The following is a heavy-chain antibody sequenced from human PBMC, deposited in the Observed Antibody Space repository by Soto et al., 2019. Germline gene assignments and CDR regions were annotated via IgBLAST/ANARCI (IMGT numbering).Heavy chain of an antibody. Sequence: QVQLVESGGGLVKPGGSLRLSCAASGFTFSDFYMTWIRQAPGKGLEWIAYIGSGGSPIYYADSVKGRFTISWDNPKKSLYLQMNSLRADDTAMYFCARDEYISAYWGQGTLVTVSS. CDR3: ARDEYISAY. J-gene: IGHJ4*02. CDR1: GFTFSDFY. D-gene: IGHD6-19*01. CDR2: IGSGGSPI. V-gene: IGHV3-11*01.